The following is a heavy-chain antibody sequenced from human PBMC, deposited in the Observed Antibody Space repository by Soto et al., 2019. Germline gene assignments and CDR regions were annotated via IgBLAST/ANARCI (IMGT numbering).Heavy chain of an antibody. CDR3: AKGVTGGDS. J-gene: IGHJ4*02. Sequence: EVQLLESGGGLVQPGGSLRLSCAASGFPFDNIDMNWVRQAPGKGPEWVSGITGRGTTKYYVDSVKGRFTISRDNPKNTLYLQMNSLRVEDTAIYYCAKGVTGGDSWGQGTLVTVSS. CDR2: ITGRGTTK. V-gene: IGHV3-23*01. CDR1: GFPFDNID. D-gene: IGHD7-27*01.